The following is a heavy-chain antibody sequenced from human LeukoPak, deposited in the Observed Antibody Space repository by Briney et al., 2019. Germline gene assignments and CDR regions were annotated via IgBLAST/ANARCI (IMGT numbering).Heavy chain of an antibody. D-gene: IGHD3-10*01. J-gene: IGHJ5*02. CDR1: EIRLGNAL. CDR3: TAVPDPIVWFGELYH. CDR2: IKGKSDGATT. V-gene: IGHV3-15*01. Sequence: GRSISPCRPVNEIRLGNALVSWDSQAAGEWLERNGRIKGKSDGATTSYAAPVKDRFGISRDDSKRPLYLQMNSLKTEDTAVYYCTAVPDPIVWFGELYHWGQGALVTVSS.